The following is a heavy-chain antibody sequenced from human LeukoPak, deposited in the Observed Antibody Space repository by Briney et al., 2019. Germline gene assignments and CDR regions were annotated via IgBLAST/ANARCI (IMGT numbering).Heavy chain of an antibody. CDR1: GGSISSYY. D-gene: IGHD3-3*01. CDR3: ARHTKYYDFWSGYHNWFDP. Sequence: SETLSLTCTDSGGSISSYYWSWIRQPPGKGLEWIGYIYTSGSTNYNPSLKRRVTISVAKTKNQFSLKLSSVTAADTAVYYCARHTKYYDFWSGYHNWFDPWGQGTLVTVSS. CDR2: IYTSGST. V-gene: IGHV4-4*09. J-gene: IGHJ5*02.